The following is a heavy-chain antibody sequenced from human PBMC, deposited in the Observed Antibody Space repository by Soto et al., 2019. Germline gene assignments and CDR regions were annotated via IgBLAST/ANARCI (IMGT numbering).Heavy chain of an antibody. V-gene: IGHV4-61*01. CDR1: GGSVSSGSYY. D-gene: IGHD3-16*02. Sequence: PSETLSLTCTVSGGSVSSGSYYWSWIRQPPGKGLEWIGYIYYSGSTNYNPSLKSRVTISVDTSKNQFSLKLSSVTAADTAVYYCARDYDYVWGSYRYNWFDPWGQGTLVTVSS. CDR2: IYYSGST. CDR3: ARDYDYVWGSYRYNWFDP. J-gene: IGHJ5*02.